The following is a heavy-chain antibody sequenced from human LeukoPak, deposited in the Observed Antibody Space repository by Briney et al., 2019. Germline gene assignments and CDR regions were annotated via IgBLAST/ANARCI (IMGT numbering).Heavy chain of an antibody. CDR1: GVSISSYY. D-gene: IGHD6-19*01. Sequence: SETLSLTCTVSGVSISSYYWSWIRQPPGKGLEWIGYIYYSGSTNYNPSLKSRVTISVDTSKNQFSLKLSSVTAADTAVYYCATRLVVAVVGPYDYWGQGSLVTVSS. CDR2: IYYSGST. J-gene: IGHJ4*02. CDR3: ATRLVVAVVGPYDY. V-gene: IGHV4-59*01.